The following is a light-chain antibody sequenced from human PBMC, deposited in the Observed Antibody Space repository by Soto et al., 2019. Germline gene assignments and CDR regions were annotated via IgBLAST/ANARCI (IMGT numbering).Light chain of an antibody. CDR2: AAS. V-gene: IGKV1-5*01. CDR3: QQLFDSPIT. Sequence: DIPMTHSPSTLSASLGDRLTITCRASQSISASLAWYQQKPGKPPILLIYAASTLESGVPSRFSATVSGTEFSLTITSLQPEDFATYYCQQLFDSPITFGQGTRLEIK. CDR1: QSISAS. J-gene: IGKJ5*01.